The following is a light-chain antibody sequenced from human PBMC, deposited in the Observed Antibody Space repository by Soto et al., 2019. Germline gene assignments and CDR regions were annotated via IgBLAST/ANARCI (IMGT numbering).Light chain of an antibody. V-gene: IGKV1-39*01. CDR1: QSISSY. CDR2: AAS. J-gene: IGKJ5*01. CDR3: QQSYSTPFT. Sequence: DIQMTQSPSSLSASVGARVPITCRASQSISSYLNWYQQKPGKAPKLLIYAASSLQSGVPSRFSGSESGTDFTLTICSLQPEDFATYYCQQSYSTPFTFGQGTRLEIK.